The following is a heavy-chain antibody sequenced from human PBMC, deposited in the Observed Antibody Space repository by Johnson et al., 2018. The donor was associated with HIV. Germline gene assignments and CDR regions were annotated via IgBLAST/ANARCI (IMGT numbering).Heavy chain of an antibody. D-gene: IGHD6-19*01. J-gene: IGHJ3*02. CDR1: GFTFSSYD. Sequence: MLLVESGGGLVQPGGSLRLSCAASGFTFSSYDMHWVRQATGKGLEWVSAIGTAGDTYYPGSVKGRFTISRENAKNSLYLQMNSLRAGDTAVYYCARDAVISSGWYNVDAFDIWGQGTMVTVSS. CDR2: IGTAGDT. V-gene: IGHV3-13*01. CDR3: ARDAVISSGWYNVDAFDI.